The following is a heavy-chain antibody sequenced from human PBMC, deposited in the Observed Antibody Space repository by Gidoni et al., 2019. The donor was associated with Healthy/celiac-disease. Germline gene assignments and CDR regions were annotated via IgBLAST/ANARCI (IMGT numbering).Heavy chain of an antibody. Sequence: QVQLQEPGPRLVKPSGTLFPTCAVSGGSNSSSNWWSWVRQPPGKGLEWIGEIYHSGSTNYNPSLKSRVTISVDKSKNQFSLKLSSVTAADTAVYYCARIRYSSGRTFDYWGQGTLVTVSS. CDR2: IYHSGST. D-gene: IGHD6-19*01. CDR1: GGSNSSSNW. CDR3: ARIRYSSGRTFDY. J-gene: IGHJ4*02. V-gene: IGHV4-4*02.